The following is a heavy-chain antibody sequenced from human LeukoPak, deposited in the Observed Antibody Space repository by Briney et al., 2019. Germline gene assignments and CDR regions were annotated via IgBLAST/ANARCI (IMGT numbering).Heavy chain of an antibody. V-gene: IGHV4-59*01. D-gene: IGHD2-2*01. CDR2: IYYSGST. CDR1: GGSISSYY. J-gene: IGHJ6*02. CDR3: ARVVVPAAMPPYYYGMDV. Sequence: PSETLSLTCTVSGGSISSYYWSWIRQPPGKGLEWIGYIYYSGSTNYNPSLKSRVTISVDTSKNQFSLKLSSVTAADTAVYYCARVVVPAAMPPYYYGMDVWGQGTTVTVSS.